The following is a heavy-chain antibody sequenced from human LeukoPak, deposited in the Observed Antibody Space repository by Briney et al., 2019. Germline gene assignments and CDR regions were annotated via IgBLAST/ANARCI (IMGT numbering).Heavy chain of an antibody. V-gene: IGHV1-69*04. CDR2: IIPILGIA. CDR1: GGTFSSYA. CDR3: ARGTSQRYSYGDFYGTYAY. Sequence: GASVKVSCKASGGTFSSYAISWVRQAPGQGLEWMGRIIPILGIANYAQKFQGRVTITADKSTSTAYMELSSLRSEDTAVYYCARGTSQRYSYGDFYGTYAYGGQGTLVPV. D-gene: IGHD4-17*01. J-gene: IGHJ4*02.